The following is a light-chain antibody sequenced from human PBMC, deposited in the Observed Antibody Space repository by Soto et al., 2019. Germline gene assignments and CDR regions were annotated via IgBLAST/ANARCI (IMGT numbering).Light chain of an antibody. J-gene: IGKJ1*01. CDR3: QQSYSTPPT. CDR1: QDISNY. V-gene: IGKV1-33*01. Sequence: DIQMTQSPSSLSASVGDRVTITCQASQDISNYLNWYQQKPGKAPKLLIYDASNLETGVSSRVSGSGSGTDFTLTINSLQPEDIATYYCQQSYSTPPTFGQGTKVEIK. CDR2: DAS.